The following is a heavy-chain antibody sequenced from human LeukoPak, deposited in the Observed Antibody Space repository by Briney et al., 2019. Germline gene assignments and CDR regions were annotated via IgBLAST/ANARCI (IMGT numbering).Heavy chain of an antibody. CDR3: ATRRYDSDSSTFDV. CDR2: IYPADSDT. J-gene: IGHJ3*01. CDR1: GYSFTHYW. D-gene: IGHD3-22*01. V-gene: IGHV5-51*01. Sequence: GESLKISCKGSGYSFTHYWIAWVRQTPGKGLEGMGIIYPADSDTRYRPSFEGQVTISADKSISTAYLHSSSLKASDTAMYYCATRRYDSDSSTFDVWGQGTMVTVSS.